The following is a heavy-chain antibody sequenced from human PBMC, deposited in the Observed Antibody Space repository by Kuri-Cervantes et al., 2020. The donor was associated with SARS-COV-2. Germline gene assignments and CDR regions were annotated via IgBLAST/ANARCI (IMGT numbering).Heavy chain of an antibody. CDR1: GFNFSRTD. CDR2: IRGKANSYAT. CDR3: TATLGY. D-gene: IGHD2-15*01. J-gene: IGHJ4*02. V-gene: IGHV3-73*01. Sequence: GGSLRLSCAASGFNFSRTDMHWVRQASGKGLEWVGRIRGKANSYATAYAASVKGRFTISRDDSKNTAYLQMNSLKTEDTAVYYCTATLGYWGQGTLVTVSS.